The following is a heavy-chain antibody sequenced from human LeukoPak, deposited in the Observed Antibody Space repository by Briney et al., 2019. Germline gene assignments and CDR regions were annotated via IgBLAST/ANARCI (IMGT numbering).Heavy chain of an antibody. J-gene: IGHJ6*02. CDR3: ARDLGYSSSAPRDYYGMDV. Sequence: PSETLSLTCTVSGGSISSYYWSWIRQPPGKGLEWIGYIYYSGGTNYNPSLKSRVTISVDTSKNQFSLKLSSVTAADTAVYYCARDLGYSSSAPRDYYGMDVWGQGTTVTVSS. CDR2: IYYSGGT. CDR1: GGSISSYY. D-gene: IGHD6-13*01. V-gene: IGHV4-59*01.